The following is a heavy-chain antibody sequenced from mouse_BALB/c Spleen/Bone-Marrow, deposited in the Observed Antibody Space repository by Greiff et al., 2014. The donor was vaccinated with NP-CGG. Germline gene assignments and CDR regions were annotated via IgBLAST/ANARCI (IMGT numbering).Heavy chain of an antibody. CDR3: TRSGPGFAY. V-gene: IGHV1S81*02. CDR1: GYTFTSYY. Sequence: VHLVESGAELVKPGASVKLSCKASGYTFTSYYMYWVKQGPGQGLEWIGEINPSSGGTNFNEKVKSKATLTVDKSSSTAYMQLSSLTSEDSAVYYCTRSGPGFAYWGQGTLVTVSA. J-gene: IGHJ3*01. CDR2: INPSSGGT.